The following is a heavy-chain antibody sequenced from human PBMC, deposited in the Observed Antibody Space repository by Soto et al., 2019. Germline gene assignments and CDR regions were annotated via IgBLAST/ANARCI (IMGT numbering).Heavy chain of an antibody. J-gene: IGHJ4*02. D-gene: IGHD6-19*01. Sequence: HVQLQESGPRLVKPSETLSLTCTVSGGSISSDYWNWIRQPPGKGPEWIGYIYYSGSTNYNPSLKSRVAISVDTSKNQFSRKLSSVTAADTAVDYCARIRGSGWGDFYYWGPGTLVTVSS. CDR2: IYYSGST. CDR3: ARIRGSGWGDFYY. CDR1: GGSISSDY. V-gene: IGHV4-59*01.